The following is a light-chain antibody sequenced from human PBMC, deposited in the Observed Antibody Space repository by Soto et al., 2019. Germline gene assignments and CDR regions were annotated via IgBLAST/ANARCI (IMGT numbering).Light chain of an antibody. J-gene: IGKJ4*01. CDR1: QSISSY. Sequence: DIQMTQSPSSLSASVGDRVTITCRASQSISSYLNWYQQKPGKTPKLLIYAASSLQSDVPSRFSGSGSGTDFTLTISSLQPEDFATYYCQQSYSTPRVTFGGVTKVEIK. CDR3: QQSYSTPRVT. V-gene: IGKV1-39*01. CDR2: AAS.